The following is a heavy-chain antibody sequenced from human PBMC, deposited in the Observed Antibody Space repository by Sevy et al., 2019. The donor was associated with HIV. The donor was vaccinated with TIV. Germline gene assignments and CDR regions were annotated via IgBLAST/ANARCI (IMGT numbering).Heavy chain of an antibody. J-gene: IGHJ6*02. CDR2: IKQDGSEK. D-gene: IGHD1-7*01. V-gene: IGHV3-7*01. Sequence: GGSLRLSCTASGFTFSSYWMSWVRQAPGKGLEWVANIKQDGSEKYYVDSVKGRFTISRDNAKNSLYLQMNSLRAEDTAVYYCARDRTGTYPGYYYYYGMDVWGQGTTVTVSS. CDR1: GFTFSSYW. CDR3: ARDRTGTYPGYYYYYGMDV.